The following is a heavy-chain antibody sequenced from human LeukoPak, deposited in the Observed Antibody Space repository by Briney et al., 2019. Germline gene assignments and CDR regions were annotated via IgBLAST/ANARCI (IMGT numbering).Heavy chain of an antibody. V-gene: IGHV3-23*01. J-gene: IGHJ5*02. Sequence: TGGSLRLSCAASGFTFSSYAMSWVRQAPGKGLEWVSAISGSGGSTYYADSVKGRFTISRDNSKNTLYLQMNSLRAEDTAVYYCAPWSKYQLLSAVGNWFDPWGQGTLVTVSS. D-gene: IGHD2-2*01. CDR2: ISGSGGST. CDR1: GFTFSSYA. CDR3: APWSKYQLLSAVGNWFDP.